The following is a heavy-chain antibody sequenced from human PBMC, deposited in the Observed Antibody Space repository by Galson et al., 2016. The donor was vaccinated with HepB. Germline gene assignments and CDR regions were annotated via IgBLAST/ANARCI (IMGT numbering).Heavy chain of an antibody. CDR2: DSMDGRRK. J-gene: IGHJ4*02. D-gene: IGHD2/OR15-2a*01. CDR1: GFTFSGYG. CDR3: ARRHEYCPAVGCSVDY. Sequence: SLRLSCAASGFTFSGYGMHWVRQAPGTGLEWVAADSMDGRRKWYAESVEGRFTISRDNSNNMLFLQMSSLRADDTAVYYCARRHEYCPAVGCSVDYWGQGTLVSVSS. V-gene: IGHV3-30*03.